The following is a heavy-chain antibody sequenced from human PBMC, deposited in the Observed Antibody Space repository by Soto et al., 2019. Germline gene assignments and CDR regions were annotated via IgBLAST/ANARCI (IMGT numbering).Heavy chain of an antibody. CDR2: IYHSGST. J-gene: IGHJ5*02. CDR3: VRESAPSGPNYFDT. V-gene: IGHV4-30-2*01. CDR1: VGSMSSGGYS. Sequence: TLSLTCAVSVGSMSSGGYSWSWIRQPPGKGLEWIGYIYHSGSTYYNPSLKSRVTISVDRSKNQFSLKLDSVSAADTAIYYCVRESAPSGPNYFDTWGPGTLVTGSS. D-gene: IGHD6-13*01.